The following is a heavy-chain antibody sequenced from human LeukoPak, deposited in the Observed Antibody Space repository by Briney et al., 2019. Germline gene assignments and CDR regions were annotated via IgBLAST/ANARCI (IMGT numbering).Heavy chain of an antibody. Sequence: GGSLRLSCAASGFTFSSYAMHWVRQAPGKGLEWVAVISYDGSNKYYADSVKGRFTISRDNSKNTLYLQMNSLRAEDTAVYYCAKDWATVVTPVDYWGQGTLVTVSS. D-gene: IGHD4-23*01. CDR3: AKDWATVVTPVDY. CDR2: ISYDGSNK. CDR1: GFTFSSYA. J-gene: IGHJ4*02. V-gene: IGHV3-30-3*01.